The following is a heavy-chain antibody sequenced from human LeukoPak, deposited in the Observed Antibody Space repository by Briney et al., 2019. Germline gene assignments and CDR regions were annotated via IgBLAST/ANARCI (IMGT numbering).Heavy chain of an antibody. CDR2: IWYDGSNK. CDR3: ARGVGYNDAENLEH. CDR1: GFTFSSYG. D-gene: IGHD5-24*01. V-gene: IGHV3-33*01. J-gene: IGHJ1*01. Sequence: HPGGSLRLSCAASGFTFSSYGMHWVRQAPGKGLEWVADIWYDGSNKYYGDSVRGRFTISRDNSKKTLYLQMNSLRVEGTAVYYCARGVGYNDAENLEHWGQAPWSPS.